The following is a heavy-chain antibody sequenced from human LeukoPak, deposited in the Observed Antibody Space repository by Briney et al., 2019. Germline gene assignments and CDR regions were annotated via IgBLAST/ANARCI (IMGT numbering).Heavy chain of an antibody. Sequence: GASVKVSCKASGGTFSSYAISWVRQAPGQGLEWMGGIIPIFGTANYAQKFQGRVTITADESTSTAYMELSSLRSEDTAVYYCARGYYDFWSSLVGDYWGQGTLVTVSS. CDR1: GGTFSSYA. J-gene: IGHJ4*02. CDR3: ARGYYDFWSSLVGDY. V-gene: IGHV1-69*13. CDR2: IIPIFGTA. D-gene: IGHD3-3*01.